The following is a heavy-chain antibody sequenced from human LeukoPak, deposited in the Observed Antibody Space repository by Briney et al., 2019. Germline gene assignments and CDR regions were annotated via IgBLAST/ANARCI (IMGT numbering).Heavy chain of an antibody. CDR3: TTGIEYFDWLLMGGYYFDY. CDR2: IKSKTDGGTT. J-gene: IGHJ4*02. V-gene: IGHV3-15*01. CDR1: GFTFSNAW. D-gene: IGHD3-9*01. Sequence: GGSLRLSCAASGFTFSNAWMSWVRQAPGKGLEWVGRIKSKTDGGTTDYAAPVKGRFTISRDDSKNKLYLQMNSLKTEDTAVYYCTTGIEYFDWLLMGGYYFDYWGQGTLVTVSS.